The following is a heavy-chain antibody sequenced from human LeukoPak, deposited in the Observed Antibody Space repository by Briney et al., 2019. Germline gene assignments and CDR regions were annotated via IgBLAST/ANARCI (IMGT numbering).Heavy chain of an antibody. CDR2: ISSSGSTI. V-gene: IGHV3-11*01. J-gene: IGHJ4*02. Sequence: GGSLRLSCTASGFTFGDYAMSWIRQAPGKGLEWVSYISSSGSTIYYADSVKGRFTISRDNSKNTLYLQMNSLRAEDTAVYYCAKELLTPNMRWGQGTLVTVSS. D-gene: IGHD4-23*01. CDR3: AKELLTPNMR. CDR1: GFTFGDYA.